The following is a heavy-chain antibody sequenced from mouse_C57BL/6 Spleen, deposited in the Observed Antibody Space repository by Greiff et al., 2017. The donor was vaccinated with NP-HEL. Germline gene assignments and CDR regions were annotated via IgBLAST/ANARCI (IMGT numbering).Heavy chain of an antibody. CDR1: GYTFTDYE. D-gene: IGHD1-1*01. Sequence: VQLQQSGAELVRPGASVTLSCKASGYTFTDYEMHWVKQTPVHGLEWIGAIDPETGGTAYNQKFKGKAILTADKSSSTAYMELRSLTSEDSAVYYGTREAYYYGSSYRYFDVWGSGTTVTVSS. V-gene: IGHV1-15*01. J-gene: IGHJ1*01. CDR2: IDPETGGT. CDR3: TREAYYYGSSYRYFDV.